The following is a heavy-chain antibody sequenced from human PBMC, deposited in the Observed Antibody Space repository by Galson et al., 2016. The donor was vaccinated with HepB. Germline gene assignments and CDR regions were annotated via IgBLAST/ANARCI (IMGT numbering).Heavy chain of an antibody. J-gene: IGHJ4*02. CDR1: GFIFSKYS. Sequence: SLRLSCAASGFIFSKYSMNWVRQAPGKGLEWVSSISSSSTYIRYADSVKGRFTISRDNAKNSLYLQLNSLRAEDTAVYYCARVIAVRFVTCVPAHWGQGTLLTASS. CDR3: ARVIAVRFVTCVPAH. CDR2: ISSSSTYI. V-gene: IGHV3-21*01. D-gene: IGHD6-19*01.